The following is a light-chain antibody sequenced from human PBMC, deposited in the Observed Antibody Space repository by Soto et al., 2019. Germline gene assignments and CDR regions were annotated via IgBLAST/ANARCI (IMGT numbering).Light chain of an antibody. J-gene: IGLJ3*02. CDR2: EVS. CDR1: SSDVGGYNY. V-gene: IGLV2-14*01. CDR3: ISYTTSSTLV. Sequence: QSALTQPASVSGSPGQSITISCTGTSSDVGGYNYVSWYQQHPAKAPKLMIYEVSNRPSGVSHRFSGSKSGNTASLTISGLQAEDEADYYFISYTTSSTLVFGGGTKHTVL.